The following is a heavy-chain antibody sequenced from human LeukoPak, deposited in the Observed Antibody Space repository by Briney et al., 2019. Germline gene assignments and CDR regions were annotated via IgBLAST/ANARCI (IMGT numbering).Heavy chain of an antibody. CDR3: ARPDYYDSSGYYYVGAFDI. D-gene: IGHD3-22*01. V-gene: IGHV5-51*01. CDR2: IYPGDSDT. Sequence: LGESLKISCKGSGYSFTSYWIGCVRQMPGKGLEWMGIIYPGDSDTRYSPSFQGQVTISADKSISTAYLQWSSLKASDTAMYYCARPDYYDSSGYYYVGAFDIWGQGTMVTVSS. CDR1: GYSFTSYW. J-gene: IGHJ3*02.